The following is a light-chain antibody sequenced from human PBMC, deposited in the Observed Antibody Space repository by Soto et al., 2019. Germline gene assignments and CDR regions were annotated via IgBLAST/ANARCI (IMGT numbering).Light chain of an antibody. J-gene: IGKJ1*01. V-gene: IGKV1-39*01. CDR2: AAS. CDR1: QSISSY. CDR3: QQSYCIPWT. Sequence: DIQMTQSPSSLSASVGDRVTITCRASQSISSYLNWYQQKPGKAPKLLIYAASSLQSGVPSRFSGSGSGTDFTLTISSLQPEDYATYYCQQSYCIPWTFGQGTKVEIK.